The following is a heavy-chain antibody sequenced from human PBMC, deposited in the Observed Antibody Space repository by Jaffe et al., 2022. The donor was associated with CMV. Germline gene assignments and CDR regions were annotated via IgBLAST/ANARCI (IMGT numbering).Heavy chain of an antibody. V-gene: IGHV4-34*01. CDR1: GGSFSGYY. Sequence: QVQVQQWGAGLLKPSETLSLTCAVYGGSFSGYYWNWIRQPPGKGLEWIGEIDDSGRTNYNPSLKSRVSISFDLSKKQFSLKLSSVTAADTAVFYCARAHTPDLTLSGGSSGYAFDIWGQGTMVTVSS. D-gene: IGHD3-22*01. J-gene: IGHJ3*02. CDR3: ARAHTPDLTLSGGSSGYAFDI. CDR2: IDDSGRT.